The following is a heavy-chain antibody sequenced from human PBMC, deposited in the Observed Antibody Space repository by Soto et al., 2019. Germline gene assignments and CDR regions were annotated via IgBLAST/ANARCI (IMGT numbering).Heavy chain of an antibody. V-gene: IGHV1-58*01. CDR2: IVVGSGNT. Sequence: QMQLVQSGPEVKKPGTSVKVSCKASGFTFTSSAVQWVRQARGQRLEWIGWIVVGSGNTNYAQKFQERVTITRDLPTSTAYMELSSLSSEDTAMYYCAADPLSYYDSSGYAYWGQGTLVTVSS. CDR3: AADPLSYYDSSGYAY. J-gene: IGHJ4*02. CDR1: GFTFTSSA. D-gene: IGHD3-22*01.